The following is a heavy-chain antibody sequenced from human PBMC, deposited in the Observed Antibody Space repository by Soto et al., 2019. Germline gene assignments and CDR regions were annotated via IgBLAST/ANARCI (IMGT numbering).Heavy chain of an antibody. CDR1: GFTFSIYA. V-gene: IGHV3-23*01. CDR3: ARRSGGYYLDFDY. D-gene: IGHD3-10*01. Sequence: GGSLRLSCAASGFTFSIYAMSWFRQAPGKGLEWVSAISGSGGSTYYADSVKGRFTISRDNSKNTLYLQMNSLRAEDTAVYYSARRSGGYYLDFDYWGEGPLVTVPS. J-gene: IGHJ4*02. CDR2: ISGSGGST.